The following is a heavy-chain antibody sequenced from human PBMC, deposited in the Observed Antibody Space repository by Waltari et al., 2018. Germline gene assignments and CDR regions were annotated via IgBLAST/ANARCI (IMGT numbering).Heavy chain of an antibody. D-gene: IGHD2-2*01. J-gene: IGHJ4*02. V-gene: IGHV1-18*01. CDR3: ARDHRAAAHFDY. Sequence: QAPGQSPEGMGWGSTFKSDTIYAQNVQGRVTMTTDTSTNTAYMELTSLRSDDTAVYYCARDHRAAAHFDYWGQGTPVIVSS. CDR2: GSTFKSDT.